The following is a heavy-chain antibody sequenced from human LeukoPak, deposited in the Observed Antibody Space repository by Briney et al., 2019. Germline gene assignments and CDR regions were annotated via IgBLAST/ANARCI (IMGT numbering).Heavy chain of an antibody. Sequence: PSEILSLTCTVSGGSISNYYWCWIRQPPGKGLEWIGFINYSGSTNYSPSLKSPVTISVDTSKNQFSLKLSSVTAAGTAVYYCARKRSSCGGDCPDFDYWGQGTLVTVSS. J-gene: IGHJ4*02. D-gene: IGHD2-21*02. CDR3: ARKRSSCGGDCPDFDY. V-gene: IGHV4-59*01. CDR2: INYSGST. CDR1: GGSISNYY.